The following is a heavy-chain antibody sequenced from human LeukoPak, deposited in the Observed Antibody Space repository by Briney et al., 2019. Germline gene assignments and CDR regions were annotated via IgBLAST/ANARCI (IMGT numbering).Heavy chain of an antibody. CDR2: IYYSGST. CDR3: AREGRYCSSTSCYAFDI. V-gene: IGHV4-61*01. J-gene: IGHJ3*02. D-gene: IGHD2-2*01. CDR1: GDSVSTTNYY. Sequence: SETLSLTCSVSGDSVSTTNYYWSWIRQPPGKGLEWIGLIYYSGSTNYNPSLKSRVTISVDTSENQFSLKLSSVTAADTAVYYCAREGRYCSSTSCYAFDIWGQGTLVTVSS.